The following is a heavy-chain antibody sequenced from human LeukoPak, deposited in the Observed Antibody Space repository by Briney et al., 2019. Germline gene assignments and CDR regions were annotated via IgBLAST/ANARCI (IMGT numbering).Heavy chain of an antibody. D-gene: IGHD3-22*01. J-gene: IGHJ6*02. V-gene: IGHV1-18*01. Sequence: ASVKVSCKASGYTFTSYGISWVRQAPGQGLEWMGWISAYNGNTNYAQKLQGRVTMTTDTSTSTAYMELRSLRSDDTAVYYCARDTIVVVTLYYYYYGMDVWGQGTTVTVSS. CDR3: ARDTIVVVTLYYYYYGMDV. CDR1: GYTFTSYG. CDR2: ISAYNGNT.